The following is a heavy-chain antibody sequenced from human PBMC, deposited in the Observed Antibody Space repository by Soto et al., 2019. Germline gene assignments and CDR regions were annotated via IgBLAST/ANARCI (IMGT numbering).Heavy chain of an antibody. Sequence: PSETLSRTCVVSGGSFSTYYYNWIRQSPGKGRECIVEINHSGSNNYSPSLKSRATMSLDTSKKQFSLKLTSVTAADTAVYYCARGGSNDWQVAFDIWGQGTMVNVSS. CDR2: INHSGSN. D-gene: IGHD3-9*01. CDR3: ARGGSNDWQVAFDI. V-gene: IGHV4-34*01. CDR1: GGSFSTYY. J-gene: IGHJ3*02.